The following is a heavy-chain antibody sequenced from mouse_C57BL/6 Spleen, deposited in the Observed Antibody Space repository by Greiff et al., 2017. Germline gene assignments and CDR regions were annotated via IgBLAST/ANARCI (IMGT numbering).Heavy chain of an antibody. Sequence: QVQLKQPGAELVRPGSSVKLSCKASVYTFTSYWMDWVKQRPGQGLDWIGNIYPSDSETHYNQKFKDKATLTVDKSSSTAYMQLSSLTSEDSAVYYCARGAPEDFDKWGQGTTLTDTS. CDR3: ARGAPEDFDK. CDR2: IYPSDSET. CDR1: VYTFTSYW. V-gene: IGHV1-61*01. J-gene: IGHJ2*01.